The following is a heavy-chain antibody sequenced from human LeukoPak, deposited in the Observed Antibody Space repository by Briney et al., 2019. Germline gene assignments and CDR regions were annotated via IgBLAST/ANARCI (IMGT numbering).Heavy chain of an antibody. CDR2: IHDSVNT. V-gene: IGHV4-59*01. CDR1: GGSISSYY. J-gene: IGHJ4*02. D-gene: IGHD3-3*01. CDR3: ARGRITIFGVVTPHFDY. Sequence: SETLSLTCTVSGGSISSYYWTWIRQSLGTGLQWIGYIHDSVNTDYNPSLKSRVTISVDTSNKQFSLKLNSVTAADTAVYYCARGRITIFGVVTPHFDYWGQGTLVTVSS.